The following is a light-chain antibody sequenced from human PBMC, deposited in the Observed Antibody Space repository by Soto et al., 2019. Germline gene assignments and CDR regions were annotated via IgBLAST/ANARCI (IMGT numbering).Light chain of an antibody. V-gene: IGLV2-14*01. CDR1: SSDVGGYNY. J-gene: IGLJ1*01. CDR3: SSYTSSVYV. Sequence: SGLTQPASVSGSPGRSITISCTGTSSDVGGYNYVSWYQHHPGKAPKLMIYEVSNRPSGVSNRFSGSKSGNTASLTISGLQAEDEADYYCSSYTSSVYVFGTGTKVTVL. CDR2: EVS.